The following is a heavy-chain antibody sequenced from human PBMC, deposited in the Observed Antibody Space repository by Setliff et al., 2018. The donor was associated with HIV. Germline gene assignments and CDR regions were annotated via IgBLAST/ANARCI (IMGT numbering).Heavy chain of an antibody. Sequence: AAVKVSCKASGYTFINYDIYWVRQTTGQGLEWMGWMNPDSGNTGYAQKFQGRVTMTRNTSISTAYMDLSSLRSEDTAVYYCARGQVLRGNILYYWGQGTLVTVSS. CDR1: GYTFINYD. D-gene: IGHD2-8*01. J-gene: IGHJ4*02. CDR2: MNPDSGNT. V-gene: IGHV1-8*02. CDR3: ARGQVLRGNILYY.